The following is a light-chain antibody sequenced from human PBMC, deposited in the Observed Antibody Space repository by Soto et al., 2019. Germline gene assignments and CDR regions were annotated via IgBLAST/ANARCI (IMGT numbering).Light chain of an antibody. CDR2: AAS. CDR3: QLSYSTPQT. J-gene: IGKJ1*01. CDR1: QSISSY. V-gene: IGKV1-39*01. Sequence: DIQMTQSPSSLSASVGERVTITCRASQSISSYLNWYQQKPGKAPALLIYAASSLHSGVPSRFSGSGSGTDFTLTIISMQVEDFATYYCQLSYSTPQTVGHGTKGAIK.